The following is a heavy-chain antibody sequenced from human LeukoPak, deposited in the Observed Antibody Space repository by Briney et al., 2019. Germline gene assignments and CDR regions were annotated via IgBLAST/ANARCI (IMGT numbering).Heavy chain of an antibody. D-gene: IGHD1-14*01. V-gene: IGHV4-34*01. CDR1: GGSFSGYY. Sequence: SETLSLTCTVNGGSFSGYYWSWIRQPPGKGLEWIGEINHSGSTNYNPSLKSRVTISVDTSKNQFSLKLSSVTAADTAVYYCASMKPPRRYYYYYGMDVWGQGTTVTVSS. CDR2: INHSGST. CDR3: ASMKPPRRYYYYYGMDV. J-gene: IGHJ6*02.